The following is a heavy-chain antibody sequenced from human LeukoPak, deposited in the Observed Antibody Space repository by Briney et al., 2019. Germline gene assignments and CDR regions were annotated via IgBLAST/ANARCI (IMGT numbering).Heavy chain of an antibody. CDR2: IKEDGSEK. Sequence: PGGSLRLSCAASEFTFSSYWMNWVRQAPGKGLEWVANIKEDGSEKYYVDSVKGRFTISRDNSKNTLYLQMNSLRAEDTAVYYCARDATDKITMVRGVIDYYYGMDVWGQGTTVTVSS. D-gene: IGHD3-10*01. CDR1: EFTFSSYW. J-gene: IGHJ6*02. V-gene: IGHV3-7*01. CDR3: ARDATDKITMVRGVIDYYYGMDV.